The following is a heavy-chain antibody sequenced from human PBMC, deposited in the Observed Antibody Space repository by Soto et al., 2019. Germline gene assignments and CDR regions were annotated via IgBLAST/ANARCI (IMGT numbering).Heavy chain of an antibody. Sequence: GGPLRLSCAASGCTFSSYAMSWVRQAPGKGLEWVSAISGSGGSTYYADSVKGRFTISRDNSKNTLYLQMNSLRAEDTAVYYCAKDGAYCSSTSCYGEFDYWGQGTLVTVS. CDR1: GCTFSSYA. CDR2: ISGSGGST. CDR3: AKDGAYCSSTSCYGEFDY. D-gene: IGHD2-2*01. V-gene: IGHV3-23*01. J-gene: IGHJ4*02.